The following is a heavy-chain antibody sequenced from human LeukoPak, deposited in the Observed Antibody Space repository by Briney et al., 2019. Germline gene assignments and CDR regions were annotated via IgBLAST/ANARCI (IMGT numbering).Heavy chain of an antibody. CDR1: GGSISSSSYY. Sequence: SETLSLTCTVSGGSISSSSYYWDWIRQPPGKGLEWIGSIYYSGSTYYNPSLKGRVTISVDTSKNQFSLKLSSVTAADTAVYYCARKVYNGYAPFDYWGQGTLVTVSS. D-gene: IGHD5-12*01. CDR3: ARKVYNGYAPFDY. CDR2: IYYSGST. J-gene: IGHJ4*02. V-gene: IGHV4-39*01.